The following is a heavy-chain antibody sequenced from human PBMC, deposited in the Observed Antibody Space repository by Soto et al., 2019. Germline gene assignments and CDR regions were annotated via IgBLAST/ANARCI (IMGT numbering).Heavy chain of an antibody. J-gene: IGHJ5*02. Sequence: QVQLVQSGAEVKKPGASVKISCKASGYTSTRYTMNWVRQAPGQRLEWMGWINPDNGNTKSSQKFQDRVIITRDTSASTAYMDLSSLSSEDTPVYYCARGIATGQLDPWGQGTLVTVSS. CDR1: GYTSTRYT. V-gene: IGHV1-3*01. D-gene: IGHD2-15*01. CDR3: ARGIATGQLDP. CDR2: INPDNGNT.